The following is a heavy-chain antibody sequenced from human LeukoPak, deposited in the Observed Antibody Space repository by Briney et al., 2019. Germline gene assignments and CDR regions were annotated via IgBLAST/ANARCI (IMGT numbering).Heavy chain of an antibody. CDR3: AKGDHD. V-gene: IGHV3-30*02. D-gene: IGHD1-14*01. CDR2: IWYGGSNK. Sequence: PGGSLRLSCAASGFTFSSYGMHWVRQAPGKGLEWVAVIWYGGSNKYYTDSVKGRFTISRDNSKNTLYLQMNSLRTEDTAIYYCAKGDHDWGQGTLVTVSS. CDR1: GFTFSSYG. J-gene: IGHJ4*02.